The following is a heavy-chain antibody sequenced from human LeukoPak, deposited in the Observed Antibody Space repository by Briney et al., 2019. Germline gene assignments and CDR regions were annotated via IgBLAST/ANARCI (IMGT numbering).Heavy chain of an antibody. Sequence: PGGSLRLSCAASGFTFSSYWMHWVRQAPGKGLVWVSRINSDGSSTSYADSVKGRFTISRDNAKNTVYLQMNSLRAEDTAVYYCARMGRGGYSAYDINYYGMDVWGQGTTVTVSS. CDR2: INSDGSST. D-gene: IGHD5-12*01. V-gene: IGHV3-74*01. CDR3: ARMGRGGYSAYDINYYGMDV. CDR1: GFTFSSYW. J-gene: IGHJ6*02.